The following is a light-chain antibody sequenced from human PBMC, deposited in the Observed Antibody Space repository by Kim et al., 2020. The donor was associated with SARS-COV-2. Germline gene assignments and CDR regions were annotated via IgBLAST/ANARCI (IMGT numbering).Light chain of an antibody. CDR3: GTWDSSLSAWV. Sequence: GERVTTTDSGSSSNIGNNSGSWYRQLPGTAPKLLIYDNNKRPSGIPDRFSGSRSGTSATLGITGLQTGDEADYYCGTWDSSLSAWVFGGGTQLTVL. CDR1: SSNIGNNS. CDR2: DNN. J-gene: IGLJ3*02. V-gene: IGLV1-51*01.